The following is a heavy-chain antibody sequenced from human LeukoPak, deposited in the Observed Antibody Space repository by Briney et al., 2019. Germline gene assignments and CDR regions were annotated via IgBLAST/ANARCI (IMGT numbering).Heavy chain of an antibody. CDR2: IYWNDDK. CDR3: AHMYCSSITCPHYFDY. Sequence: KESGPTLVKPTQTLTLTCTFSGFSLSTSGVGLGWLRPPPGKALEWLVLIYWNDDKRYSPSLNSRLTITKYTSKKQVVLSMTNMDPVDTATYYCAHMYCSSITCPHYFDYWGQGTLVTVSS. J-gene: IGHJ4*02. D-gene: IGHD2-2*01. V-gene: IGHV2-5*01. CDR1: GFSLSTSGVG.